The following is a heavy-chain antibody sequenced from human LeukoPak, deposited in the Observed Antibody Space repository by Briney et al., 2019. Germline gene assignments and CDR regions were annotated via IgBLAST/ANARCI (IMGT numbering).Heavy chain of an antibody. Sequence: GASVKVSCKASGYTFTSYDINWVRQATGQGLEWMGWMNPNSGNTGYAQKFQGRVTMTRNTSISTAYMELSSLRSEDTAVYYCARSGYSYGSHAFDIWGQGTMVTVSS. CDR2: MNPNSGNT. J-gene: IGHJ3*02. CDR1: GYTFTSYD. CDR3: ARSGYSYGSHAFDI. V-gene: IGHV1-8*01. D-gene: IGHD5-18*01.